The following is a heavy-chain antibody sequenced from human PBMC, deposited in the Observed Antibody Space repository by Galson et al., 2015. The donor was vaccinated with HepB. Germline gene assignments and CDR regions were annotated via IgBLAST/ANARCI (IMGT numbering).Heavy chain of an antibody. CDR1: GGSFSGYY. V-gene: IGHV4-34*01. CDR2: INHSGST. D-gene: IGHD3-10*01. J-gene: IGHJ5*02. CDR3: ARVKPLRQLRIGSGWFDP. Sequence: ETLCLTCAVYGGSFSGYYWSWIRQPPGKGLEWIGEINHSGSTNYNPSLKSRVTISVDTSKNQLSLRLSSVTAADTAVYYCARVKPLRQLRIGSGWFDPWGQGTLVTVSS.